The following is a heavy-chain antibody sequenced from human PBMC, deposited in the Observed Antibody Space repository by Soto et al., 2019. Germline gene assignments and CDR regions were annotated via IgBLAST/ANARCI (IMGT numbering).Heavy chain of an antibody. V-gene: IGHV1-2*02. CDR3: ARGGGVGVAGSAAFDM. Sequence: QLHLVQSGAVVKKPGASVTVSCSASGYPVTAYYMHWVRQAPGRGLEWMGGINPATGAAKYTQTCQGRVTMPRDTYTSSVFMELSGLTSEDTAVFYRARGGGVGVAGSAAFDMWGQGTLVTVSS. CDR2: INPATGAA. J-gene: IGHJ3*02. D-gene: IGHD3-3*01. CDR1: GYPVTAYY.